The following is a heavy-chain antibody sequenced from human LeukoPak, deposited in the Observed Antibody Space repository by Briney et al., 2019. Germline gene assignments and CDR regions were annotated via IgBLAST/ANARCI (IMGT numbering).Heavy chain of an antibody. CDR2: IYYGGAT. CDR3: PTSGGWYRFEY. CDR1: GGSISNDY. D-gene: IGHD3-10*01. J-gene: IGHJ4*02. Sequence: PSETLSLTCTVSGGSISNDYWSWIRQPPGKGLEWIGYIYYGGATDYNPSLKSRVIISLDTSKNQISLKLSSVTAADTAVYYCPTSGGWYRFEYWGQGTLVTVSS. V-gene: IGHV4-59*08.